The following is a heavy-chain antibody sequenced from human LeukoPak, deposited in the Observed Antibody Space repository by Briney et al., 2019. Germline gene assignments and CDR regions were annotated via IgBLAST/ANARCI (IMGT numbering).Heavy chain of an antibody. V-gene: IGHV3-23*01. D-gene: IGHD3-3*01. CDR3: AKDLMDYDFWSGWRRGQYYFDY. CDR1: EFTFSSYS. CDR2: ISGSGGST. Sequence: QPGGSLRLSCAASEFTFSSYSMNWVRQAPGKGLEWVSAISGSGGSTYYADSVKGRFTISRDNSKNTLYLQMNSLRAEDTAVYYCAKDLMDYDFWSGWRRGQYYFDYWGQGTLVTVSS. J-gene: IGHJ4*02.